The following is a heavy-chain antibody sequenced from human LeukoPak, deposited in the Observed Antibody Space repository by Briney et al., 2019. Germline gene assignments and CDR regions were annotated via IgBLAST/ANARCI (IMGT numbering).Heavy chain of an antibody. CDR1: GFTFSSYG. D-gene: IGHD6-13*01. CDR2: IWYDGSNK. Sequence: PGGSLRLSCAASGFTFSSYGMHWVRQAPGKGLEWVAVIWYDGSNKYYADSVKGRFTISRDNFKNTLYLQMNSLRAEDTAVYYCASTAAGPFQHWGQGTLVTVSS. CDR3: ASTAAGPFQH. J-gene: IGHJ1*01. V-gene: IGHV3-33*01.